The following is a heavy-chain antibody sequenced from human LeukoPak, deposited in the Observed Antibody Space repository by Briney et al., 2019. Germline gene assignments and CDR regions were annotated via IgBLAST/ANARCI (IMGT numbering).Heavy chain of an antibody. CDR3: ARVATTTNPPQRPFDY. CDR2: IYYSGST. V-gene: IGHV4-38-2*01. D-gene: IGHD5-12*01. Sequence: SETLSLTCAVSGYSISSGYYWGWIRQPPGKGLEWIGGIYYSGSTYYNPSLKSRVTISVDTSKNQFSLKLSSVTAADTAVYYCARVATTTNPPQRPFDYWGQGTLVTVSP. CDR1: GYSISSGYY. J-gene: IGHJ4*02.